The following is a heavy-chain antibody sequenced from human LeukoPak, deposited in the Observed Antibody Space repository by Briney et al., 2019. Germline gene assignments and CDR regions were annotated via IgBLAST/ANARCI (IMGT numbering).Heavy chain of an antibody. J-gene: IGHJ4*02. CDR3: ASPSTGVGALAY. V-gene: IGHV4-39*01. CDR1: GGSISSSSYY. CDR2: IYYSGSS. D-gene: IGHD1-26*01. Sequence: SETLSLTCTVSGGSISSSSYYWGWIRQPPGKGLEWIGSIYYSGSSYYNPSLKSRVTISVHTSKNQFSLKLSSVTAADTAVYYCASPSTGVGALAYWGQGILVTVSS.